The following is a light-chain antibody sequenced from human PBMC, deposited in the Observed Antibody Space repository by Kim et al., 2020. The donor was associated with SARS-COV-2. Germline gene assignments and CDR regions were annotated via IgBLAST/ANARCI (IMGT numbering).Light chain of an antibody. J-gene: IGLJ2*01. CDR2: GRN. CDR3: QSRDSGGNVV. V-gene: IGLV3-19*01. Sequence: SSELTQDPAVSVALGQTVRITCQGDSLRSYYATWYKQKPRQAPLLVIFGRNNRPSGIPDRFSGSTSGNTASLTISGAQAEDDADFYCQSRDSGGNVVFGGGTQLTVL. CDR1: SLRSYY.